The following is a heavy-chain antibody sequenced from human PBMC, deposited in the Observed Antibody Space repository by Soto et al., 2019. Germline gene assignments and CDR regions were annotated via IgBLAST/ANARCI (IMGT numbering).Heavy chain of an antibody. CDR2: TSVYNGNT. D-gene: IGHD4-17*01. V-gene: IGHV1-18*01. J-gene: IGHJ4*02. CDR3: ARARATVTTERALGY. Sequence: ASVKVSCKTSGYTFYNYDITWVRHAPGQGLEWMGTTSVYNGNTNLAQSLQGRVTMSIDKSTATAYMELRSLTSDDTAVYYGARARATVTTERALGYWGQGTLVTVSS. CDR1: GYTFYNYD.